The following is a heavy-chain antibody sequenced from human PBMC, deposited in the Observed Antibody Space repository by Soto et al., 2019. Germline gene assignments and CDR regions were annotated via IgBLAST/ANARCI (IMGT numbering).Heavy chain of an antibody. Sequence: ELQLVESGGGLIQPGGSLRLSCAASGLTVTRNYMTWVRLAPGKGLECVSTIHTGGKTFYTDSVKGRVTVSRDASKNTVDLQMNTLSVEDTALYYCATGGSKRVRGAIVEVFHLEFWGRGTVVTVSS. V-gene: IGHV3-53*02. J-gene: IGHJ4*02. CDR3: ATGGSKRVRGAIVEVFHLEF. CDR1: GLTVTRNY. CDR2: IHTGGKT. D-gene: IGHD3-10*01.